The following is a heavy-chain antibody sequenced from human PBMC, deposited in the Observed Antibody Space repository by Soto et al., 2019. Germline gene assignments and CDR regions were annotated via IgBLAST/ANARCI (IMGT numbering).Heavy chain of an antibody. D-gene: IGHD4-4*01. CDR2: LSYDGTNK. Sequence: QVQLAESGGGVVQPGRSLRLSYAASGFTFSNFAKHWVRQAPGKGLEWAAVLSYDGTNKYYADSVRGRFTISTDISKNTLYLEMNGLRAEDTAVYYCARGAYSNHYHYGLDVWGQGTTVTVSS. V-gene: IGHV3-30-3*01. J-gene: IGHJ6*02. CDR3: ARGAYSNHYHYGLDV. CDR1: GFTFSNFA.